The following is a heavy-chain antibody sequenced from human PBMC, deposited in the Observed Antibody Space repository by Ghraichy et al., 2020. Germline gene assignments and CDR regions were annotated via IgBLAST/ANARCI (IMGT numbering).Heavy chain of an antibody. CDR1: GFTFSSYG. J-gene: IGHJ4*02. D-gene: IGHD4-17*01. V-gene: IGHV3-33*01. Sequence: GGSLRLSCAASGFTFSSYGMHWVRQAPGKGLEWVAVIWYDGSNKYYADSVKGRFTISRDNSKNTLYLQMNSLRAEDTAVYYCARGRDDDYGDYGYFDYWGQGTLVTVSS. CDR2: IWYDGSNK. CDR3: ARGRDDDYGDYGYFDY.